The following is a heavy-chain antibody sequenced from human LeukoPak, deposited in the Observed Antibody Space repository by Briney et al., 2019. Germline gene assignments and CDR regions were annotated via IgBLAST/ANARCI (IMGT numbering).Heavy chain of an antibody. Sequence: SETLSLTCTVSGGSISSNSYYWSWIRQPAGKGLEWIGRISSSGSTNYNPSLKSRVTISVDTSKNQFSLKLSSVTAADTAVYYCARGPPDYGGVAFDYWGQGTLVTVSS. D-gene: IGHD4-23*01. J-gene: IGHJ4*02. CDR2: ISSSGST. CDR1: GGSISSNSYY. CDR3: ARGPPDYGGVAFDY. V-gene: IGHV4-61*10.